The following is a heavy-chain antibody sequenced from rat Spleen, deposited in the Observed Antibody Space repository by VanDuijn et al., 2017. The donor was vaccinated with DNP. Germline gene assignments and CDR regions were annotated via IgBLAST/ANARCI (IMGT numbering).Heavy chain of an antibody. J-gene: IGHJ2*01. D-gene: IGHD1-12*03. Sequence: EVQLVESGGGLEQPGRSLKLSCAASGFTFRNYYMAWVRQAPTKGLEWVASITNSGGSTYYRDSVKGRFTISRDNAKSTLYLQMDSLRSEDTATYYCARPPDPYYYDGYYHVSYYFDYWGQGVMVTVSS. CDR2: ITNSGGST. CDR1: GFTFRNYY. V-gene: IGHV5S23*01. CDR3: ARPPDPYYYDGYYHVSYYFDY.